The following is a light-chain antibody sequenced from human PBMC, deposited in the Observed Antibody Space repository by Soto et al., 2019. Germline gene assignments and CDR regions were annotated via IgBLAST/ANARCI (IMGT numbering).Light chain of an antibody. CDR3: QQFKNYPIT. J-gene: IGKJ5*01. Sequence: DIQLTQSPSFLSASVGDRVTITCRASQDISNSLAWYHQKPGKTPKFLISAASTLQSGVPSRFTGTGSGTEFALTLGGLQPDDFATYYCQQFKNYPITFGQGTRLEIK. V-gene: IGKV1-9*01. CDR1: QDISNS. CDR2: AAS.